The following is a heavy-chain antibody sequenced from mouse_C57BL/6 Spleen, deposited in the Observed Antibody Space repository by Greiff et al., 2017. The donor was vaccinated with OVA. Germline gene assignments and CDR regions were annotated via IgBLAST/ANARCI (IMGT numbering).Heavy chain of an antibody. CDR3: VYYDYDEDAMDY. CDR1: GYSFTSYY. J-gene: IGHJ4*01. D-gene: IGHD2-4*01. V-gene: IGHV1-66*01. CDR2: IYPGSGNT. Sequence: VQLKESGPELVKPGASVKISCKASGYSFTSYYIHWVKQRPGQGLEWIGWIYPGSGNTKYNEKFKGKATLTADTSSSTAYMQLSSLTSEDSAVYYCVYYDYDEDAMDYWGQGTSVTVSS.